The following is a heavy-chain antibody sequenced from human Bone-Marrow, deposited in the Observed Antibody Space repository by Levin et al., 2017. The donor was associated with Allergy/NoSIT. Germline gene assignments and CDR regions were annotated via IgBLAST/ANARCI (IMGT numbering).Heavy chain of an antibody. CDR3: AKRLGGIAAAGVWFDP. CDR2: ISGSGGST. V-gene: IGHV3-23*01. D-gene: IGHD6-13*01. Sequence: GESLKISCAASGFTFSSYAMSWVRQAPGKGLEWVSAISGSGGSTYYADSVKGRFTISRDNSKNTLYLQMNSLRAEDTAVYYCAKRLGGIAAAGVWFDPWGQGTLVTVSS. CDR1: GFTFSSYA. J-gene: IGHJ5*02.